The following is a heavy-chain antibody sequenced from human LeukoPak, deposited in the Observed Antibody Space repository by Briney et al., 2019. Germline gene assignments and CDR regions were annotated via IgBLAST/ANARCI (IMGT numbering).Heavy chain of an antibody. D-gene: IGHD3-10*01. V-gene: IGHV4-59*01. J-gene: IGHJ1*01. CDR3: ASLVGVRGVIIAYFQH. CDR2: IYYSGST. Sequence: SETLSLTCTVSGGSISSYYWSWIRQPPGKGLEWIGYIYYSGSTNYNPSLKSRVTISVDTSKNQFSLKLSSVTAADTAVYYCASLVGVRGVIIAYFQHWGQGTLVTVSS. CDR1: GGSISSYY.